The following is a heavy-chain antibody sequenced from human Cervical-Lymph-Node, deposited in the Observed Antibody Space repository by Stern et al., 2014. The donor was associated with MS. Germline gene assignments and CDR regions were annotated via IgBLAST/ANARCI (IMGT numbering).Heavy chain of an antibody. CDR3: ARVGGYCSSTSCYADY. D-gene: IGHD2-2*01. J-gene: IGHJ4*02. Sequence: VQLVESGAEVKKPGSSVKVSCKASGGTFSSYAISWVRQAPGQGLEWMGGVLPIFGTANYAQKFQGRVTITADESTSTAYMELSSLRSEDTAVYYCARVGGYCSSTSCYADYWGQGTLVTVSS. CDR2: VLPIFGTA. CDR1: GGTFSSYA. V-gene: IGHV1-69*01.